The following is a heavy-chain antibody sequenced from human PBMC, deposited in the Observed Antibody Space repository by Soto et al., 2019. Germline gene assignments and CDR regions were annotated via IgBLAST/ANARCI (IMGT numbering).Heavy chain of an antibody. Sequence: QVQLVQSGPEVKKPGASVMLSCEASGYTFTTYGVRWVRQAPGLGLEWMGWISAYNGNTNYAQKFHGRVTMTTDASANTAYLELRSLRSDDTAVYYCARQEGHIEPMIGEFDFWGQGTLVTVSS. CDR1: GYTFTTYG. CDR3: ARQEGHIEPMIGEFDF. D-gene: IGHD3-10*02. J-gene: IGHJ4*02. V-gene: IGHV1-18*01. CDR2: ISAYNGNT.